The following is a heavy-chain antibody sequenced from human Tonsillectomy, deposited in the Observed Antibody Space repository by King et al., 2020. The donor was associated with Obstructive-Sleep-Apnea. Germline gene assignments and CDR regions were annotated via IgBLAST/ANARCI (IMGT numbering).Heavy chain of an antibody. V-gene: IGHV1-18*01. CDR2: ISAYNGNT. D-gene: IGHD3-22*01. Sequence: QLVQSGAEVKKPGASVKVSCKASGYTFTTYAITWVRQAPGQGLEWMGWISAYNGNTNYAQKFQGRVTMTTDTSTHTAYMELRSLRSYDTAMYYCARSSGTSSGYYHDYWGQGTLVTVSS. CDR3: ARSSGTSSGYYHDY. J-gene: IGHJ4*02. CDR1: GYTFTTYA.